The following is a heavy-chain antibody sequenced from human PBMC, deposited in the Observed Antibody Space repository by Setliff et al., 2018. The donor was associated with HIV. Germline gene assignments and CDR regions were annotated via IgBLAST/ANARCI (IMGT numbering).Heavy chain of an antibody. CDR2: IHSSGST. V-gene: IGHV4-4*09. CDR1: GGSISSYY. Sequence: SETLSLTCTVSGGSISSYYCNWIRQPPGKGPEWIGYIHSSGSTIYNPSLKSRITISLDTSKEQFSLELSSATAADTAVYYCATLDHSGGNFLAYWGQGSLVTVS. CDR3: ATLDHSGGNFLAY. J-gene: IGHJ4*02. D-gene: IGHD2-21*02.